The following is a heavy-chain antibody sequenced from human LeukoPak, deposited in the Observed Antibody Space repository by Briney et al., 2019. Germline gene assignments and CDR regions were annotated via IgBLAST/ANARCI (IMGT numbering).Heavy chain of an antibody. CDR2: INPNSGGT. V-gene: IGHV1-2*02. Sequence: GASVKVSCKASGYTFTGYYMHWVRQAPGQGLGWMGWINPNSGGTNYAQKFQGRVTMTRDTSISTAYMELSRLRSDDTAVYYCARDLRYYGSGSYYMSAYWGQGTLVTVSS. CDR1: GYTFTGYY. D-gene: IGHD3-10*01. J-gene: IGHJ4*02. CDR3: ARDLRYYGSGSYYMSAY.